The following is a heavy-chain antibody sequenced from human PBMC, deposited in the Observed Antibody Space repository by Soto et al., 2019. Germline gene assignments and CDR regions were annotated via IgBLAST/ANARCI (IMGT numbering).Heavy chain of an antibody. CDR2: IFWNEDK. Sequence: QITLKESGPTLVKPTQTLTLTCTFSGFSLSTNGVGVGWIRQPPGKALEGLALIFWNEDKRYRPSLKTRLTSTKDTSKNQVVLTMTNMDPVDTATYYCAHTLSSSDYVSWYFDLWGRGTLVTVSS. V-gene: IGHV2-5*01. CDR3: AHTLSSSDYVSWYFDL. J-gene: IGHJ2*01. CDR1: GFSLSTNGVG. D-gene: IGHD3-16*01.